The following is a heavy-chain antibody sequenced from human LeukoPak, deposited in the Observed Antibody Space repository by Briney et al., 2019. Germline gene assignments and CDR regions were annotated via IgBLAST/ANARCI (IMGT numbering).Heavy chain of an antibody. CDR3: ARGAHYGGNPLGFS. V-gene: IGHV3-74*01. CDR2: INSDGSST. D-gene: IGHD4-23*01. J-gene: IGHJ4*02. Sequence: EGSLRLSCAASGFTFSSYWMHWVRQAPGKGLVWVSRINSDGSSTSYADSVKGRFTISRDNAKNTLYLQMNSLRAEDTAVYYCARGAHYGGNPLGFSWGQGTLVTVSS. CDR1: GFTFSSYW.